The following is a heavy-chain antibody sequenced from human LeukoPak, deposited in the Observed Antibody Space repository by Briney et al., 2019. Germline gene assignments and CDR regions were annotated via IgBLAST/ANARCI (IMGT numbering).Heavy chain of an antibody. V-gene: IGHV4-4*02. CDR3: AREIVGGFNPGAY. J-gene: IGHJ4*02. CDR2: IHRSGST. Sequence: SETLSLTCTVSLDSTTSNFWSWVRQPPGKGLEWIGEIHRSGSTNYNPPLQSRVTISIDRSKNQIALELSPVTAADTAVYYCAREIVGGFNPGAYWGQGTLVTVSS. CDR1: LDSTTSNF. D-gene: IGHD1-14*01.